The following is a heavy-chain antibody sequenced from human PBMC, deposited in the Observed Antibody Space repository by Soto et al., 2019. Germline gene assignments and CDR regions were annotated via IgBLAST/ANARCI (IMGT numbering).Heavy chain of an antibody. Sequence: SQTLSLTCAISGDSVSSNSAAWNWIRQSPSRGLEWLGRTYYRSKWYNDYAVSVKSRITINPDTSKNQFSLQLNSVTPEDTAVYYCARDWGYCSGGSCSRRKYYYYGMDVWGQRTTVTVSS. CDR1: GDSVSSNSAA. V-gene: IGHV6-1*01. D-gene: IGHD2-15*01. CDR3: ARDWGYCSGGSCSRRKYYYYGMDV. J-gene: IGHJ6*02. CDR2: TYYRSKWYN.